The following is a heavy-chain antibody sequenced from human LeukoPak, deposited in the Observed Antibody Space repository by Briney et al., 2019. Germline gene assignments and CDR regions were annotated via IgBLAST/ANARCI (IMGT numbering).Heavy chain of an antibody. Sequence: GGSLRLSCAASGFTFSSYSMNWVRQAPGKGLEWVSSISSSSSYIYYVDSEKGRFTISRENAKNSLYLQMNSLRAEDTAVYYCARVLTTVTRNFDYWGQGTLVTVSS. V-gene: IGHV3-21*01. J-gene: IGHJ4*02. CDR2: ISSSSSYI. D-gene: IGHD4-17*01. CDR3: ARVLTTVTRNFDY. CDR1: GFTFSSYS.